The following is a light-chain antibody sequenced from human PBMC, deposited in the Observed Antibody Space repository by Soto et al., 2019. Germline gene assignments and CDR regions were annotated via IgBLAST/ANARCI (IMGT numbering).Light chain of an antibody. CDR1: QSLLFTNGHTY. Sequence: EIVLTQSPLSLSVTPGEPASISCRSSQSLLFTNGHTYLDWYVQKPWQSPQLLIYLGSNRASGVPDRFSGSGSGTDFTLKISRVEAEDVGVFYCMQALQAPTFGQGTKVEIK. J-gene: IGKJ1*01. CDR3: MQALQAPT. V-gene: IGKV2-28*01. CDR2: LGS.